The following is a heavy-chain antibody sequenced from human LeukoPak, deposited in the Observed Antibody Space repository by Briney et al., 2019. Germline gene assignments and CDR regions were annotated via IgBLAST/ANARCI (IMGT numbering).Heavy chain of an antibody. CDR1: GGSITSYY. V-gene: IGHV4-4*07. CDR3: AREGSMTARPFVSIDY. J-gene: IGHJ4*02. Sequence: SETLSLTCTVSGGSITSYYWSWIRQPAGKGLEWIGRIHTSGSTDHNPSLKGRVTMSVDTSKNEFSLKLTSVTAADTAVYYCAREGSMTARPFVSIDYWGQGTLVTVSS. D-gene: IGHD6-6*01. CDR2: IHTSGST.